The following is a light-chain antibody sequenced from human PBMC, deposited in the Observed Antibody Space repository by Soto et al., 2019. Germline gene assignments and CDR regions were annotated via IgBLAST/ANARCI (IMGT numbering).Light chain of an antibody. J-gene: IGKJ4*01. CDR2: GAS. Sequence: EIVLTQSPGTLSLSPGERATLSCRASQSVSGSYLAWYQRKPGQAPRLLIYGASSRATGIPDRFSGSGSGTDFTLTISRLEPEDFAVYYCHQYDSSPPTFGGGTKVEIK. CDR1: QSVSGSY. CDR3: HQYDSSPPT. V-gene: IGKV3-20*01.